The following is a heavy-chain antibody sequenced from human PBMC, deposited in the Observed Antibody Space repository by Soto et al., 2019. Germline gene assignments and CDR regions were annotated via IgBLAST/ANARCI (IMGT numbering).Heavy chain of an antibody. J-gene: IGHJ4*02. Sequence: SETLSLTCAVYGGSFSGYYWSWIRQPPGKGLEWIGEINHSGSTNYNPSLKSRVTISVDTSKNQFPLKLSSVTAADTAVYYCASLNPVSGYDRGPSDYWGQGTLVTVSS. CDR1: GGSFSGYY. D-gene: IGHD5-12*01. V-gene: IGHV4-34*01. CDR3: ASLNPVSGYDRGPSDY. CDR2: INHSGST.